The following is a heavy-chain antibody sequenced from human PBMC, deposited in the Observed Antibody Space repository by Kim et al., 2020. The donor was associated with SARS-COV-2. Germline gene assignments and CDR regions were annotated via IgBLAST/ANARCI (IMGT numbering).Heavy chain of an antibody. J-gene: IGHJ6*03. V-gene: IGHV4-59*01. CDR3: ARASLIAAEYYYYMDV. D-gene: IGHD6-13*01. Sequence: SLKSRVTISVDTSKNQFSLKLSSVTAADTAVYYCARASLIAAEYYYYMDVWGKGTTVTVSS.